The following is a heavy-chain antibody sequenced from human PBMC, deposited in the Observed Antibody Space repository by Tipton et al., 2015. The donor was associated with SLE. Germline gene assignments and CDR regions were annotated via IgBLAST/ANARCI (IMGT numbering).Heavy chain of an antibody. V-gene: IGHV4-59*01. CDR1: GGSISASY. CDR3: ARDHAAECSGGTCYHLDVFDI. D-gene: IGHD2-15*01. CDR2: IYSSGST. Sequence: TLSLTCTVSGGSISASYWSWIRQPPGKGLEWLGYIYSSGSTNYNPSFRSRLTISVDTSKNQFSLKLTSVTAADTAVYYCARDHAAECSGGTCYHLDVFDIWGRGTKVTVSS. J-gene: IGHJ3*02.